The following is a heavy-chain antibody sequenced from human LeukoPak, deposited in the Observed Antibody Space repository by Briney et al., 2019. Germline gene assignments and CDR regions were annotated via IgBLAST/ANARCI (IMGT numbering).Heavy chain of an antibody. CDR3: AKARYCSGGSCYFDY. CDR1: GFTFSSYA. V-gene: IGHV3-23*01. J-gene: IGHJ4*02. Sequence: PTGGSLRLSCAASGFTFSSYAMTWVRQAPRKGLEWVSAISGSGGSTYYADSVKGRFTISRDNSKNTLYLQMNSLRAEDTAIYYCAKARYCSGGSCYFDYWGQGTLVTVSS. D-gene: IGHD2-15*01. CDR2: ISGSGGST.